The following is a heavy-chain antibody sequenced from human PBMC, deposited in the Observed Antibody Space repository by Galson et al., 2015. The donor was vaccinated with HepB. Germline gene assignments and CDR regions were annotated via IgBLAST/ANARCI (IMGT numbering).Heavy chain of an antibody. V-gene: IGHV1-3*01. Sequence: SVKVSCKASGYTFTSYAMHWVRQAPGQRLEWMGWINAGNGNTKYSQKFQGRVTITRDTSASTAYMELSSLRSEDTAVYYCARVVLGPEYYYDSSGQYNWFDPWGPGTLVTVSS. CDR3: ARVVLGPEYYYDSSGQYNWFDP. CDR2: INAGNGNT. D-gene: IGHD3-22*01. J-gene: IGHJ5*02. CDR1: GYTFTSYA.